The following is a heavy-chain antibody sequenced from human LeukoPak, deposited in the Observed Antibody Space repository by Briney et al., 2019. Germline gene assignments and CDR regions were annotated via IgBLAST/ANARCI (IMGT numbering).Heavy chain of an antibody. D-gene: IGHD6-19*01. CDR1: GFTFSSYA. CDR2: ISGSGGST. Sequence: GGSLRLSCAASGFTFSSYAMHWVRQAPGKGLEWVSAISGSGGSTYYADSVKGRFTISRDNSKNTLYLQMNSLRAEDTAVYYCAKAPPGIAVASAGVLVSWGQGTLVTVSS. J-gene: IGHJ4*02. V-gene: IGHV3-23*01. CDR3: AKAPPGIAVASAGVLVS.